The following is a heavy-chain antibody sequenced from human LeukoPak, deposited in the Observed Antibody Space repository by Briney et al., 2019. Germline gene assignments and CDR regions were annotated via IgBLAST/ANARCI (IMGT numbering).Heavy chain of an antibody. J-gene: IGHJ5*02. Sequence: PSETLSLTCTVSGGSISTYYWSWIRQPPGKGLEWIGYIYYSGSTNYNPSLKSRVTISVDTSKNQFSLSLRSLTAADTDVYYCARDFWSGSVGFDPWGQGTLVTVSS. CDR1: GGSISTYY. V-gene: IGHV4-59*01. CDR2: IYYSGST. D-gene: IGHD3-3*01. CDR3: ARDFWSGSVGFDP.